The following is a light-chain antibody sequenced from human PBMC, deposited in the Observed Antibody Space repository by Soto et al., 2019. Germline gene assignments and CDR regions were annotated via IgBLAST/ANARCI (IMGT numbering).Light chain of an antibody. V-gene: IGKV1-5*03. CDR2: KAS. CDR1: QTISSW. Sequence: DSQMTQSPSTLSASVRDRVTITCRASQTISSWLAWFQQRPGRAPKFLIYKASSLKNGVPLRFSGSGSGTDFTLTISSLQPEDFATYYCQQSYSTPLTFGGGTKVDNK. CDR3: QQSYSTPLT. J-gene: IGKJ4*01.